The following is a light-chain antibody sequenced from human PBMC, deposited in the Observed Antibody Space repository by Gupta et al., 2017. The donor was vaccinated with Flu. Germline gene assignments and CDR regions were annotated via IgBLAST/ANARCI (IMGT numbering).Light chain of an antibody. J-gene: IGLJ1*01. Sequence: SALTPPASVSGSPGPSITLSCTGTSSAVGSYNLVSWYQQHPGKAPTLMIYEGSKRPPGVANGLSGSKSGNTAALTISGLQEEDEADYYCCSYSGSSTPYVFGTGTKVTVL. CDR2: EGS. CDR3: CSYSGSSTPYV. V-gene: IGLV2-23*01. CDR1: SSAVGSYNL.